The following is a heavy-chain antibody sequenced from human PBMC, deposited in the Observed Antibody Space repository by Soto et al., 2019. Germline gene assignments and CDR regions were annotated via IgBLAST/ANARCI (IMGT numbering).Heavy chain of an antibody. CDR3: ARPLSRPYYDFWSGYPLGGMDV. J-gene: IGHJ6*02. CDR1: GYTFTSHD. CDR2: MNPNSGNT. Sequence: ASVKVSCKASGYTFTSHDINWVRQATGQGLEWMGWMNPNSGNTGYAQKFQGRVTMTRNTSISTAYMELSSLRSEDTAVYYCARPLSRPYYDFWSGYPLGGMDVWGQGTTVTVSS. D-gene: IGHD3-3*01. V-gene: IGHV1-8*01.